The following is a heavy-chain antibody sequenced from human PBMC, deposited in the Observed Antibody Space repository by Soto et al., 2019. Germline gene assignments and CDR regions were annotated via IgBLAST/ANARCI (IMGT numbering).Heavy chain of an antibody. CDR1: GYSFTSYG. CDR3: ARDLFLRDIVVVPAAMSPDY. D-gene: IGHD2-2*01. CDR2: ISAYNGNT. J-gene: IGHJ4*02. V-gene: IGHV1-18*01. Sequence: ASVKVSFKASGYSFTSYGISWVRQAPGQGLEWMGWISAYNGNTNYAQKLQGRVTMTTDTSTSTAYMELRSLRSDDTAVYYCARDLFLRDIVVVPAAMSPDYWGQGTLVTVSS.